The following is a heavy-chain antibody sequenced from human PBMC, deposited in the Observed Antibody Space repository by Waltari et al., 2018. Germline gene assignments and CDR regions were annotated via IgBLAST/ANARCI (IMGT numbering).Heavy chain of an antibody. CDR3: ASSNDYGDLGAFDI. J-gene: IGHJ3*02. D-gene: IGHD4-17*01. CDR2: IYYSGST. CDR1: GGPISSSSYY. Sequence: QLQLQESGPGLVKPSETLSLTCTVSGGPISSSSYYWGWIRQPPGKGLEWIGSIYYSGSTYYNPSLKSRVTISVDTSKNQFSLKLSSVTAADTAVYYCASSNDYGDLGAFDIWGQGTMVTVSS. V-gene: IGHV4-39*07.